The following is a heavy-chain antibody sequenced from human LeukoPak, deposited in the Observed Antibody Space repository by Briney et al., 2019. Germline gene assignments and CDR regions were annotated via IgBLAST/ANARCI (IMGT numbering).Heavy chain of an antibody. CDR1: GFTFSTSA. J-gene: IGHJ4*02. Sequence: GGSLRLSCAASGFTFSTSAMSWVRQAPGKGLEWVSVISTSGGITYYADSVKGRFTTSRDNSNNTLYLQMNSLRAEDTAVYYCAKGWIQIWMPFDYWGQGTLVTVSS. CDR3: AKGWIQIWMPFDY. V-gene: IGHV3-23*01. D-gene: IGHD5-18*01. CDR2: ISTSGGIT.